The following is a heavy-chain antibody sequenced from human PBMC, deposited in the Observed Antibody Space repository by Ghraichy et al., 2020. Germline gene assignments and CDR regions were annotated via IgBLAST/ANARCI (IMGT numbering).Heavy chain of an antibody. Sequence: SETLSLTCSVSGVSISKSSHYWGWIRQPPGKGLEWIGNIYYSGITYYNPSLKSRLTISLDTSKNQFSLKVKSVTAADTAVYYCARQPYDFWMGSQEGPQARYPCAQPTLVTVPS. CDR3: ARQPYDFWMGSQEGPQARYP. CDR2: IYYSGIT. D-gene: IGHD3-3*01. V-gene: IGHV4-39*01. J-gene: IGHJ5*02. CDR1: GVSISKSSHY.